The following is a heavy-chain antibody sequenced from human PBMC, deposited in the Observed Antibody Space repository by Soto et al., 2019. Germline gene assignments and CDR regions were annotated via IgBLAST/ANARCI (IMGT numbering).Heavy chain of an antibody. J-gene: IGHJ6*02. D-gene: IGHD2-15*01. CDR2: IFYSGST. Sequence: PSETLSLTCTVSGGSISSSSYYWGWIRQPPGKGLEWIGSIFYSGSTYYNPSLKSRVTISVDTSKNQFSLKLSSVTAADTFVYYCARHLTYCSAGSCYSDFPYYGMDVWGQGTTVTVSS. CDR3: ARHLTYCSAGSCYSDFPYYGMDV. CDR1: GGSISSSSYY. V-gene: IGHV4-39*01.